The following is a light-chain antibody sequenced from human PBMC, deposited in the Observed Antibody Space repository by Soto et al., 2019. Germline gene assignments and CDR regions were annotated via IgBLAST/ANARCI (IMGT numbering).Light chain of an antibody. CDR3: QQYFNWPLTWT. V-gene: IGKV3-15*01. Sequence: EIELTQSPATLSVSAGGTVTLSCRASQSIRTNVAWYQQIPCQAPRLLLYGASTRATGVPARFSGSGSGIEFTLTISSLQSEDSAFYYCQQYFNWPLTWTFGPGTKVQIK. CDR1: QSIRTN. J-gene: IGKJ1*01. CDR2: GAS.